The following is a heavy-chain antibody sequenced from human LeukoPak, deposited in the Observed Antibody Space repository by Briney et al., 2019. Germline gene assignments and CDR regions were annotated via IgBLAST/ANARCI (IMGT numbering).Heavy chain of an antibody. Sequence: GGSLRLSCAASGFTFDDYALSWVRQAPGKGLEWVSASGVSTFYADSVKGRFTISRDNSKNTLYLQMNSLRAEDTAVYYCAVYGSGSQPEDFDIWGQGTMVTVSS. CDR3: AVYGSGSQPEDFDI. D-gene: IGHD3-10*01. CDR2: SGVST. J-gene: IGHJ3*02. V-gene: IGHV3-23*01. CDR1: GFTFDDYA.